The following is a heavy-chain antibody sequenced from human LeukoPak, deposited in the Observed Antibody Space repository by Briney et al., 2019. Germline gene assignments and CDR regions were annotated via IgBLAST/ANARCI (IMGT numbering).Heavy chain of an antibody. D-gene: IGHD3-9*01. CDR1: GFTFSSYW. Sequence: PAGGSLRLSCAASGFTFSSYWMSWVRQAPGKGLEWVANIKQDGSEKYYVDSVKGRFTISRDNAKNSLYLQMNSLRAEDTAVYYCARGFDTYYDILTGEFDYWGQGTLVTVSS. CDR2: IKQDGSEK. J-gene: IGHJ4*02. V-gene: IGHV3-7*01. CDR3: ARGFDTYYDILTGEFDY.